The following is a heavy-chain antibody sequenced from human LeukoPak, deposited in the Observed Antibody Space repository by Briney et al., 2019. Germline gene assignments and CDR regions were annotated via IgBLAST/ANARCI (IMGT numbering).Heavy chain of an antibody. J-gene: IGHJ4*02. V-gene: IGHV3-21*01. Sequence: GGSLRLSCAASGFTFNVYSMNWVRQAPGKGLEWVSSISSNSKYIYYADSMRGRFTVSRDSAKNSLFLQSNSLRAEDTAVYYCARDSSDFDYWGQGTLVTVSS. D-gene: IGHD3-22*01. CDR3: ARDSSDFDY. CDR2: ISSNSKYI. CDR1: GFTFNVYS.